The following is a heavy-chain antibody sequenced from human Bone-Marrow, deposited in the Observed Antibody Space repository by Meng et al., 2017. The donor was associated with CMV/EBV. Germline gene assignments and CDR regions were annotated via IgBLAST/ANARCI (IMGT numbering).Heavy chain of an antibody. CDR1: GFTVSSNY. D-gene: IGHD6-13*01. CDR3: ARHPRIQGVIAAAVD. V-gene: IGHV4-39*01. CDR2: IYYGGST. Sequence: GSLRLSCAASGFTVSSNYMSWVRQAPGKGLEWIGSIYYGGSTYYNPSLKSRVTISVDTFKKQFSLKLSSVTAADTAVYYCARHPRIQGVIAAAVDWGQGTLVTVSS. J-gene: IGHJ4*02.